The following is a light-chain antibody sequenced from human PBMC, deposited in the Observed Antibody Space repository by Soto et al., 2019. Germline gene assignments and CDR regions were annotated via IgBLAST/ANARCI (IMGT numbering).Light chain of an antibody. CDR3: QQYSKWPIT. J-gene: IGKJ5*01. CDR2: DAS. Sequence: EIVLTQSPATLSLSPGERVTLSCGASQSIGSYLAWYQQTPGQAPRLLIYDASYRATGIPARFSGSGSGTEFSLTISSLQSEDFAVYYCQQYSKWPITFGQGTRLEIK. CDR1: QSIGSY. V-gene: IGKV3-11*01.